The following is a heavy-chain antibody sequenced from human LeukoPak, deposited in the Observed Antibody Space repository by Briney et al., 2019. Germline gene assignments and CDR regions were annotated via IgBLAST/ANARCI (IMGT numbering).Heavy chain of an antibody. V-gene: IGHV4-4*07. CDR2: IYVGGYT. CDR3: ARGEPGIAAAGPGPLDY. Sequence: PSETLSLTCTVSGGSISTYHWNWIRQPAGKGLEWIGRIYVGGYTNYNPALKSRVTVSADTSKNQFSLQLNSVTPEDTAVYYCARGEPGIAAAGPGPLDYWGQGTLVTVSS. CDR1: GGSISTYH. J-gene: IGHJ4*02. D-gene: IGHD6-13*01.